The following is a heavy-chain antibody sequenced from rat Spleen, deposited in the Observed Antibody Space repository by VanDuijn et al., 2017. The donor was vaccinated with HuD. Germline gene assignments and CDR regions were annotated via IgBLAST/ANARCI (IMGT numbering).Heavy chain of an antibody. V-gene: IGHV5-25*01. J-gene: IGHJ2*01. CDR3: ARHAYYGYNLDY. Sequence: EVQLVESGGGLVQPGRSLKLSCAASGFTFSNYDMAWVRQAPTKGLEWVASISPSGGSTYYRDSVKGHFTVSRDNAKSTLYLQMVSLGSEDTATYYCARHAYYGYNLDYWGQGVMVTVSS. CDR1: GFTFSNYD. D-gene: IGHD1-9*01. CDR2: ISPSGGST.